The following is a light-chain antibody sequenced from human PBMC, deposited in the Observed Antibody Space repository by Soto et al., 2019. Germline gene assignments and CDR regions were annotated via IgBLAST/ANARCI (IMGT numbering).Light chain of an antibody. CDR3: QQAHSTPLFT. Sequence: IQSTKYKSSLSAFVGDRVSVTCRSSQSISSSLNWYQQKPGKAPNLLIYAASTLQSGVPPRFSGSGSGTTFTLTISNLQAEDFATYYCQQAHSTPLFTFGPGTKVDIK. CDR1: QSISSS. J-gene: IGKJ3*01. V-gene: IGKV1-39*01. CDR2: AAS.